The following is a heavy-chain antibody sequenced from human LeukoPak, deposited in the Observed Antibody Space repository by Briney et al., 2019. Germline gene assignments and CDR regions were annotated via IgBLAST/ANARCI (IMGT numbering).Heavy chain of an antibody. CDR2: INPSGGGT. CDR3: ARGDMSPNWFDP. J-gene: IGHJ5*02. V-gene: IGHV1-46*01. Sequence: ASVKVSCKASGYTFTNYYIHWVQQAPGQGLEWLGIINPSGGGTNYAQKFQDRVTMTRDMSTNIVYMELSSLTSEDTAVYYCARGDMSPNWFDPWGQGTLVTVSS. CDR1: GYTFTNYY.